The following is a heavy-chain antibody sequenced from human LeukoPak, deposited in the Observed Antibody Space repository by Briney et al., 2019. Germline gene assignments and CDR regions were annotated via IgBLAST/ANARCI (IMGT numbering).Heavy chain of an antibody. V-gene: IGHV1-2*02. J-gene: IGHJ5*02. CDR1: GYTFTGYY. Sequence: ASVKVSCKASGYTFTGYYMHWVRQAPGQGLEWMGWINPNSGGTNYAQKFQGRVTMTRDTSISTAYMELSSLRSEDTAVYYCARGGGNRQGGALDPWGQGTLVTVSS. CDR3: ARGGGNRQGGALDP. D-gene: IGHD4-23*01. CDR2: INPNSGGT.